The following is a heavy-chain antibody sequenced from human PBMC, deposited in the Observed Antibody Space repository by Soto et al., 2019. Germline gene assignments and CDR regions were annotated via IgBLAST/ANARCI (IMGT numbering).Heavy chain of an antibody. V-gene: IGHV3-33*01. Sequence: GGSLRLSCAASGFTFSIYGMHWVRHAPGKGLEWVAFIWHDGGNKFYAESVKGRFTISRDNSKNTLYLQMTSLSAEDTAMYYCARDGDVNTGFGKDYWGQGTLVTVSS. CDR3: ARDGDVNTGFGKDY. CDR1: GFTFSIYG. CDR2: IWHDGGNK. D-gene: IGHD3-16*01. J-gene: IGHJ4*02.